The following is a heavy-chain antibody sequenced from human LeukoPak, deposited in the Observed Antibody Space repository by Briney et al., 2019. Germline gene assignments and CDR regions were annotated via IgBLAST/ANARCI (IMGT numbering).Heavy chain of an antibody. CDR3: AKGGQNFDFWRFDY. J-gene: IGHJ4*02. V-gene: IGHV3-23*01. CDR2: ISGSGGST. D-gene: IGHD3-3*01. CDR1: GFTFSTCA. Sequence: SGGSLRLSCAASGFTFSTCAMSWVRQAPGKGLEWVSSISGSGGSTYYADSVKGRFTISRDNSKNTVYMEMNSLRAEDTALCYCAKGGQNFDFWRFDYWGQGTLVPVSS.